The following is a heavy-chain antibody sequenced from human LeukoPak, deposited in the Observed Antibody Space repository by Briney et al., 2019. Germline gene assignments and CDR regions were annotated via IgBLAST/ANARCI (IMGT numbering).Heavy chain of an antibody. CDR1: GGTFSSYA. V-gene: IGHV1-69*13. CDR3: ARDTRIAAAEYSFDX. J-gene: IGHJ4*02. D-gene: IGHD6-13*01. Sequence: SVKVSCKASGGTFSSYAISWVRQAPGQGLEWMGGITPILGTANYAQKFQDRVTITADESTSTAYMELSSLRSEDTAVYYCARDTRIAAAEYSFDXWGQGTLVTVXX. CDR2: ITPILGTA.